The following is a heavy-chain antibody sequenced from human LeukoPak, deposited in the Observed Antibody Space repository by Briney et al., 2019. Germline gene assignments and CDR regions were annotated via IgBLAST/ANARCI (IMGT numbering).Heavy chain of an antibody. J-gene: IGHJ4*02. CDR3: ARDGYYYDSSGYDGVFDY. CDR2: MNPNSGNT. V-gene: IGHV1-8*01. CDR1: GYTFTSYD. Sequence: ASVKVSCKASGYTFTSYDINWVRQATGQGLEWMGWMNPNSGNTGYAQKFQGRVTMTRNTSISTAYMELSSLRSEDTAVYYCARDGYYYDSSGYDGVFDYWGQGTLVTVSS. D-gene: IGHD3-22*01.